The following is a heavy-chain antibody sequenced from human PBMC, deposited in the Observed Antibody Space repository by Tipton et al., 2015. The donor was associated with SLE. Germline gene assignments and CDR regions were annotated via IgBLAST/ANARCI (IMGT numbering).Heavy chain of an antibody. J-gene: IGHJ4*02. CDR1: GGPISRHY. D-gene: IGHD2-15*01. V-gene: IGHV4-59*11. CDR2: IYYRGGT. CDR3: ARVTYSCTGGSCFGFYFEY. Sequence: TLSLTCTISGGPISRHYWSWIRQPPGKGLEWIGYIYYRGGTGYNTSLKSRVTMSIDTSKNQFSLRLTSLTAADTAEYYCARVTYSCTGGSCFGFYFEYWGQGTLVTVSS.